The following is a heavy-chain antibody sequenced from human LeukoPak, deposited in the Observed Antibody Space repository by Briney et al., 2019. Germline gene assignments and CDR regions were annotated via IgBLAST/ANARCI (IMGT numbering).Heavy chain of an antibody. V-gene: IGHV3-13*01. Sequence: GGSLRLSCAASGFTFSSYDMHWVRQAPGQGLEWVSAIGIAGDTYYPGSVKGRFTISRENAKNSLYLQMNSLRAGDTAVYYCARARRDEGYFDYWGQGTLVTVSS. CDR1: GFTFSSYD. J-gene: IGHJ4*02. CDR3: ARARRDEGYFDY. CDR2: IGIAGDT.